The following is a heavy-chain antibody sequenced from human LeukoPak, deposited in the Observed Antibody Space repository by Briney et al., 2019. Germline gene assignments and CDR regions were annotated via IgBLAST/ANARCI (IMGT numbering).Heavy chain of an antibody. D-gene: IGHD3-22*01. CDR3: ARGGHYYESTGYYDY. J-gene: IGHJ4*02. V-gene: IGHV3-30*04. CDR1: GFTFSNYA. CDR2: ISYDGRNK. Sequence: PGGSLRLSCAASGFTFSNYAMHWVRQAPGKGLQWVAVISYDGRNKYYADSVKGRFTISRDNSKNTLYQQMNSLRAEDTAVYYCARGGHYYESTGYYDYWGQGTLVTVSS.